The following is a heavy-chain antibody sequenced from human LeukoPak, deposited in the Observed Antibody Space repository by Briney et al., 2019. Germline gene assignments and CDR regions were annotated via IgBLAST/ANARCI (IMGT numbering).Heavy chain of an antibody. V-gene: IGHV3-30*18. D-gene: IGHD5-18*01. Sequence: PGRSLRLSCAASGFTFSDYGMHWVRQPPGKGLEWVAVISSDGSNKYYADSGKGRFTISRDNSKNTLYLQMNGLRAEDTAVYYCAKEKRGYSYGPFDFWGQGTLVTVSS. CDR1: GFTFSDYG. CDR2: ISSDGSNK. J-gene: IGHJ4*02. CDR3: AKEKRGYSYGPFDF.